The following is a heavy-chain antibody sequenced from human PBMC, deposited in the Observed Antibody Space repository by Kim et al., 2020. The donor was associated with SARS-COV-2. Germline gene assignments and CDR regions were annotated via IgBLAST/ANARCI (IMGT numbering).Heavy chain of an antibody. J-gene: IGHJ5*02. Sequence: SETLSLTCTVSGGSISSSSYYWGWIRQPPGKGLEWIGSIYYSGSTYYNPSLNSRVTISVDTSKNQFSLKLSSVTAADTAVYYCARQGNSSSWYFAWFDPWGQGTLVTVSS. CDR3: ARQGNSSSWYFAWFDP. V-gene: IGHV4-39*01. D-gene: IGHD6-13*01. CDR1: GGSISSSSYY. CDR2: IYYSGST.